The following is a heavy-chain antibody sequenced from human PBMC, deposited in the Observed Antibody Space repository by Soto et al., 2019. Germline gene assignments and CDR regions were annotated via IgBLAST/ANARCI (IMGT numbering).Heavy chain of an antibody. V-gene: IGHV5-51*01. CDR1: GYTYTNYW. Sequence: LKISCKASGYTYTNYWLGWVRQMPGKGLEWMGILYPGDSDTRYSPSFEGQVTISADKSITTAYLQWSSLRASDTAMYYCARGGFIAVAVHYFDYWGQGTLVTVSS. D-gene: IGHD6-19*01. CDR3: ARGGFIAVAVHYFDY. J-gene: IGHJ4*02. CDR2: LYPGDSDT.